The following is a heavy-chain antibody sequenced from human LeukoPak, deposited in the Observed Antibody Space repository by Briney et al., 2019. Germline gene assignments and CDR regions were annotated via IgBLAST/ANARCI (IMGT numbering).Heavy chain of an antibody. CDR1: GYSISSGYY. V-gene: IGHV4-38-2*02. CDR2: IYHSGST. Sequence: SETLSLTCTVSGYSISSGYYWGWIRQPPGKGLEWIGSIYHSGSTYYNPSLKSRVTISVDTSKNQFSLKLSSVTAADTAVYYCARKIVVSMNWFDPWGQGTLVTVSS. D-gene: IGHD3-22*01. J-gene: IGHJ5*02. CDR3: ARKIVVSMNWFDP.